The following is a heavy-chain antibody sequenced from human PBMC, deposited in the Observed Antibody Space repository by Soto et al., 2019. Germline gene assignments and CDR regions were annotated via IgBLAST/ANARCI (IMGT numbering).Heavy chain of an antibody. J-gene: IGHJ6*03. Sequence: SETLSLTCTVSGGSISSYYWSWIRQPPGKGLEWIGYIYYSGSTNYNPSLKSRATISVDTSKNQFSLKLSSVTAAATAVYYCAGDGYGDYESGYYYYMDVWGKGTTVTVSS. V-gene: IGHV4-59*01. CDR3: AGDGYGDYESGYYYYMDV. CDR2: IYYSGST. D-gene: IGHD4-17*01. CDR1: GGSISSYY.